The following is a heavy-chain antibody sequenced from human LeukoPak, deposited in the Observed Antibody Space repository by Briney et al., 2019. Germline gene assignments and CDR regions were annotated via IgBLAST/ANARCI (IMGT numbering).Heavy chain of an antibody. Sequence: SETLSLTCTVSGGSISSSTYYWGWIRQPPGKGLEWIGTIYYSGSTYYNPSLKSRVTISVDTSKNQLSLELSSVTAADTAVYYCARQGGALNSMYNWFDPWGQGTLVIVSS. CDR1: GGSISSSTYY. D-gene: IGHD2-8*01. CDR3: ARQGGALNSMYNWFDP. V-gene: IGHV4-39*01. J-gene: IGHJ5*02. CDR2: IYYSGST.